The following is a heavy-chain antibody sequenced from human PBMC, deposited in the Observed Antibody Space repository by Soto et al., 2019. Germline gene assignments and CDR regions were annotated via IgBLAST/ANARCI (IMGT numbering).Heavy chain of an antibody. Sequence: PAETLSLTCTVSVGSISNSYYYWWWIRQPPGKGLEWIGSVYYSGSTYYNPSLKSRVTISVDTSKNQFSLNLSSVTAADTALYYCARDYYTTSGWEYWGQGTLVTVSS. CDR2: VYYSGST. V-gene: IGHV4-39*02. CDR3: ARDYYTTSGWEY. CDR1: VGSISNSYYY. J-gene: IGHJ4*02. D-gene: IGHD3-22*01.